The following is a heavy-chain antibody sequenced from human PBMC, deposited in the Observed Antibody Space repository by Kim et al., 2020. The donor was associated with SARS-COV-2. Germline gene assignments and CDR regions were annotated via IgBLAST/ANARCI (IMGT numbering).Heavy chain of an antibody. V-gene: IGHV1-3*01. CDR3: ARAMAAAGSFDF. D-gene: IGHD6-13*01. Sequence: ASVKVSCKASGYALDTYAIHWVRQAPGQRLEWMEWSNAGNGNTKYSQKFQGRVTITRDTSANTAYMELSSLRSEDTSVYFCARAMAAAGSFDFWGQGTLV. CDR2: SNAGNGNT. CDR1: GYALDTYA. J-gene: IGHJ4*02.